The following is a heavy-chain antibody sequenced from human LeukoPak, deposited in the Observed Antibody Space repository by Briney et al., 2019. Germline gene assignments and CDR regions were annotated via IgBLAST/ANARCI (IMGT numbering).Heavy chain of an antibody. J-gene: IGHJ5*02. D-gene: IGHD2-2*01. CDR1: GYTFTGYY. Sequence: ASVKVSCKASGYTFTGYYIHWVRQAPGQGLEWVGWMNPNSGDTNYARSFQGRVTMTRDTSISTAYMELSRLRFDDTAVYYCAKDPFDQMLPENWFDPWGQGTLVTVSS. CDR2: MNPNSGDT. CDR3: AKDPFDQMLPENWFDP. V-gene: IGHV1-2*02.